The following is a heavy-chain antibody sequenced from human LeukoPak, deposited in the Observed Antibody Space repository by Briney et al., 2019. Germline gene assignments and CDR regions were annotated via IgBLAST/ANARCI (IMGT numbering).Heavy chain of an antibody. J-gene: IGHJ4*02. CDR2: ISPSGGST. V-gene: IGHV1-46*01. Sequence: ASVKVSCKAFGYTFTSNYMHWVRQAPGQGPEWMGVISPSGGSTTYAQKFQGRVTLTRDMSTSTDYLELSSLRSEDTAVYYCARGPSDYYDSSGYLDWGQGTLVTVSS. D-gene: IGHD3-22*01. CDR1: GYTFTSNY. CDR3: ARGPSDYYDSSGYLD.